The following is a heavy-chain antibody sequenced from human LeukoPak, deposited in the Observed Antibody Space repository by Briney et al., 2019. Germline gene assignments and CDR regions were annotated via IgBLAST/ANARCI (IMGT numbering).Heavy chain of an antibody. CDR2: INHSGST. J-gene: IGHJ4*02. Sequence: PSETLSLTCAVYGGSFSGYYWSWIRQPPGKGLEWIGEINHSGSTNYNPSLKSRVTISVDTPKNQFSLKLSSVTAADTAVYYCARRVVRGAPLYWGQGTLVTVSS. V-gene: IGHV4-34*01. CDR3: ARRVVRGAPLY. CDR1: GGSFSGYY. D-gene: IGHD3-10*02.